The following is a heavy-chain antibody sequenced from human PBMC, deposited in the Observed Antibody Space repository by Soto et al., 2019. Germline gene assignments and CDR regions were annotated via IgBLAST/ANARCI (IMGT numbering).Heavy chain of an antibody. Sequence: EVQVVESGGGLVKPGGSLRLSCTASGFTFDTYTMNWLRQAPGRGLEWVSSISATTTYKYYAASVEGRFTISRDNAKNSLYLQTNSQGAEDTAVYYCARGSASKSGHLWYFDLWGRGTLVTVSS. V-gene: IGHV3-21*01. CDR2: ISATTTYK. J-gene: IGHJ2*01. D-gene: IGHD2-8*02. CDR3: ARGSASKSGHLWYFDL. CDR1: GFTFDTYT.